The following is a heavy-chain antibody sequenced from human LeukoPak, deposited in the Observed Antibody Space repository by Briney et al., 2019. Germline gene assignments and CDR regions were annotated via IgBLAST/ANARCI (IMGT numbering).Heavy chain of an antibody. D-gene: IGHD2-15*01. CDR2: INHSGST. CDR3: ASSIPGGYCSGGSCNDY. J-gene: IGHJ4*02. Sequence: SETLSLTCTVSGGSISNYYWSWIRQPPGKGLEWIGEINHSGSTDYNPSLKSRVTISVDTSKNQFSLKLSSVTAADTAVYYCASSIPGGYCSGGSCNDYWGQGTLVTVSS. CDR1: GGSISNYY. V-gene: IGHV4-34*01.